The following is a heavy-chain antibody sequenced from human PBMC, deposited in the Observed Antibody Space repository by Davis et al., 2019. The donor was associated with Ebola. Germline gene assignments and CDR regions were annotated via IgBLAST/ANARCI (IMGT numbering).Heavy chain of an antibody. CDR3: ARGTRGWKPQNKPLDV. V-gene: IGHV4-39*07. J-gene: IGHJ6*02. Sequence: SETLSLTCAVYGGSISSSSYYWGWIRQPPGKGLEWIGSIYYSGSTYYNPSLKSRVTISVDTSKNQFSLKLSSVTAADTAVYYCARGTRGWKPQNKPLDVWGQGTTVTVSS. D-gene: IGHD2-15*01. CDR1: GGSISSSSYY. CDR2: IYYSGST.